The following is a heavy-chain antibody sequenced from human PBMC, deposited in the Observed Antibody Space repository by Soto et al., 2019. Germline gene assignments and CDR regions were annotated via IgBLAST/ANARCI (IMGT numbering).Heavy chain of an antibody. CDR3: ARGSPPLIVVVVAATHFDY. CDR2: INHSGST. J-gene: IGHJ4*02. CDR1: GGSFSGYY. V-gene: IGHV4-34*01. D-gene: IGHD2-15*01. Sequence: SETLSLTCAVSGGSFSGYYWSWIRQPPGKGLEWIGEINHSGSTNYNPSLKSRVTIPVDTSKNQFSLKLSSVTAADTAVYYCARGSPPLIVVVVAATHFDYWGQGTLVTVSS.